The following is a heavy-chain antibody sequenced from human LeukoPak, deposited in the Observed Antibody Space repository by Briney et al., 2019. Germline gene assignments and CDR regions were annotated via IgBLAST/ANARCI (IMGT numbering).Heavy chain of an antibody. CDR1: GYTLTELS. CDR2: FDPEDGET. CDR3: ATRANYYDSSGYYYVG. D-gene: IGHD3-22*01. Sequence: GASVKVSCKVSGYTLTELSMHWVRQAPGKGLEWVGGFDPEDGETIYAQKFQGRVTMTEDTSTDTAYMELSSLRSEDTAVYYCATRANYYDSSGYYYVGWGQGTLVTVSS. J-gene: IGHJ4*02. V-gene: IGHV1-24*01.